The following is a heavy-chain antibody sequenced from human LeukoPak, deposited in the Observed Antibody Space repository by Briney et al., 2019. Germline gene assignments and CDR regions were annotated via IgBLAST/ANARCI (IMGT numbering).Heavy chain of an antibody. D-gene: IGHD6-6*01. CDR2: ISYDGSNK. CDR1: GFTFSSYA. J-gene: IGHJ4*02. Sequence: GRSLRLSCAASGFTFSSYAMPWVRQAPGKGLEWVAVISYDGSNKYYADSVKGRFTISRDNSKNTLYLQMNSLRAEDTAVYYCARDLQQLVFDYWGQGTLVTVSS. CDR3: ARDLQQLVFDY. V-gene: IGHV3-30-3*01.